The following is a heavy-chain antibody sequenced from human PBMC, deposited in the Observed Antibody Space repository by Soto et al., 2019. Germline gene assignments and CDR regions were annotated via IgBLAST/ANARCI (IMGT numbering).Heavy chain of an antibody. CDR1: GFTCSDYF. CDR2: ISSSGSTI. J-gene: IGHJ4*02. Sequence: GGSRKLFCAASGFTCSDYFMSWIRQAPWKWLEWVSYISSSGSTIYYADSVKVLFTISRDNDKNSLYLQMNSLRAEETAVYYCAREVVVITPFDYWGQGTLVTVSS. V-gene: IGHV3-11*01. CDR3: AREVVVITPFDY. D-gene: IGHD3-22*01.